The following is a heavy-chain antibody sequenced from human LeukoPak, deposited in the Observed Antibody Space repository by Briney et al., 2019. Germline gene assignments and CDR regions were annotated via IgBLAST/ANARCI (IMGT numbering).Heavy chain of an antibody. Sequence: PGRSLRLSCAASGFTFSTYAMHWVRQAPGKGLEWAALILYDGSNKYYADSVKGRFTISRDNSKNTLYLQMNSLRAEDTAVYYCAKDLRSGSLLGAFDIWGQGTMVTVSS. J-gene: IGHJ3*02. CDR3: AKDLRSGSLLGAFDI. D-gene: IGHD3-10*01. V-gene: IGHV3-30*04. CDR2: ILYDGSNK. CDR1: GFTFSTYA.